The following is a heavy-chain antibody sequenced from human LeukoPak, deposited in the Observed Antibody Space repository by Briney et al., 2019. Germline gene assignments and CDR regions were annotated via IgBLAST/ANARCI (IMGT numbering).Heavy chain of an antibody. J-gene: IGHJ4*02. Sequence: PSETLSLTCAVSGYSISSGYYWGWFRQPPGKGLEWIGTIYHNGNTYYNPSLKSRVTISVDTSKNQFSLKLSSVTAADTAVYYCARVRYNYGDSDYWGQGTLVTVSS. CDR3: ARVRYNYGDSDY. D-gene: IGHD5-18*01. CDR2: IYHNGNT. V-gene: IGHV4-38-2*01. CDR1: GYSISSGYY.